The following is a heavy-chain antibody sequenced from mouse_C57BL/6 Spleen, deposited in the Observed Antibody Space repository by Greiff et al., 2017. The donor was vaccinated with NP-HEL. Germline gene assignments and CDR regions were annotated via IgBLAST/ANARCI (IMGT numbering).Heavy chain of an antibody. J-gene: IGHJ4*01. CDR2: IYPGDGDT. CDR3: ARRSGYYYAMDY. V-gene: IGHV1-82*01. CDR1: GYAFSSSW. Sequence: VHLVESGPELVKPGASVKISCKASGYAFSSSWMNWVKQRPGKGLEWIGRIYPGDGDTNYNGKFKSKATLTVDKPSSTAYMQLSSLTSEDSAVYYCARRSGYYYAMDYWGQGTSVTVSS.